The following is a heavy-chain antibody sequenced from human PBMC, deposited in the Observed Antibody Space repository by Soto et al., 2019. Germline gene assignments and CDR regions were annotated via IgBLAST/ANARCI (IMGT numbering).Heavy chain of an antibody. CDR2: ISYDGSNK. CDR1: GFTFSSYG. Sequence: GGSLRLSCAASGFTFSSYGMHWVRQAPGKGLEWVAVISYDGSNKYYADSVRGRFTISRDNAKNSLYLQMNSLRAEDTAVYYCAGLDTSMVKTPGYWGRGTLVTVSS. D-gene: IGHD5-18*01. CDR3: AGLDTSMVKTPGY. V-gene: IGHV3-30*03. J-gene: IGHJ4*02.